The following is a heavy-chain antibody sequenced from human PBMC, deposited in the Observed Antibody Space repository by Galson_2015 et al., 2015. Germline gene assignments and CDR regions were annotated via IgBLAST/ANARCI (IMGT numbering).Heavy chain of an antibody. Sequence: SLRLSCAASGFTFSSYGMHWVRQAPGKGLEWVAVISYDGSNKYYADSVKGRFTISRDNSKNTLYLQVNSLRAEDTAVYYCAKDRVSTSVVRGVTFVYWGQGTLVTVSS. CDR3: AKDRVSTSVVRGVTFVY. J-gene: IGHJ4*02. CDR2: ISYDGSNK. D-gene: IGHD3-10*01. V-gene: IGHV3-30*18. CDR1: GFTFSSYG.